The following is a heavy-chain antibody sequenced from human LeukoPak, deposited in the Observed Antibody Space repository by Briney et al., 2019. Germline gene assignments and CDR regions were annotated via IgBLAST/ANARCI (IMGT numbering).Heavy chain of an antibody. V-gene: IGHV5-51*01. CDR2: IYPGDSDT. D-gene: IGHD3-10*01. Sequence: KHGESLKISCKASGYSFSNYWTAWVRQMPGKGLEWMGIIYPGDSDTRYSPSFQGQVTISADKSISTAYLQWSSLKASDTAMYYCARSITMVRGVFDYWGQGTLVTVSS. J-gene: IGHJ4*02. CDR3: ARSITMVRGVFDY. CDR1: GYSFSNYW.